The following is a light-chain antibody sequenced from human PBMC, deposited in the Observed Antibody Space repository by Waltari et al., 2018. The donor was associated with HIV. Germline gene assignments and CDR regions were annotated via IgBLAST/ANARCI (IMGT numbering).Light chain of an antibody. V-gene: IGLV2-14*01. J-gene: IGLJ2*01. CDR3: SSYAGSNNRV. CDR2: EVS. CDR1: SSDVGGYNY. Sequence: QSALTQPPSASGSPGQSITISCTGTSSDVGGYNYVSWYQQHPGKAPKLMIYEVSNRPSGVSNRFSGSKSGNTASLTISGLQAEDEADYYCSSYAGSNNRVFGGGTKLTVL.